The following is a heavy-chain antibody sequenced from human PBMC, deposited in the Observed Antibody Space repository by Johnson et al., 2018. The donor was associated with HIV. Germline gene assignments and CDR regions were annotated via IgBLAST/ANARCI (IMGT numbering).Heavy chain of an antibody. Sequence: VQLVESGGGVVQPGRSLRLSCAASGFTFSSYWMSWVRQAPGKGLEWVANIKQDGSEKYYVDSVKGRFTISRDNAKNSLYLQMNSLRAEDTAVYYCARESDSSGYYSDAFDIWGQGTMVTVSS. CDR1: GFTFSSYW. D-gene: IGHD3-22*01. CDR3: ARESDSSGYYSDAFDI. CDR2: IKQDGSEK. J-gene: IGHJ3*02. V-gene: IGHV3-7*05.